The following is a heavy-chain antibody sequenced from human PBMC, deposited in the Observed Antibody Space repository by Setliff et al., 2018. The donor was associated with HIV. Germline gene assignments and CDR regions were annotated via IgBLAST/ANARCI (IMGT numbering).Heavy chain of an antibody. CDR3: ARRIDDSGSFPDKNWFDT. CDR2: IFSSGST. Sequence: SETLSLTCTVSGDSVSSYSWNWIRQSPGGGLEWIGFIFSSGSTKYDPSLQSRVTMSIDTSKNQFSLRLTSVTAADTAVYYCARRIDDSGSFPDKNWFDTWGQGSLVTVSS. CDR1: GDSVSSYS. J-gene: IGHJ5*02. D-gene: IGHD3-10*01. V-gene: IGHV4-4*09.